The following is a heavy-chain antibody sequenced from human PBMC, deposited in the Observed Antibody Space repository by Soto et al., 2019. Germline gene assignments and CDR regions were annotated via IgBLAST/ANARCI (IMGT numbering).Heavy chain of an antibody. V-gene: IGHV4-39*01. Sequence: SQTLSLTCTVSGDSSSSSSYHRGWIRQPPGKGLEWIGSVYYSGSTYYNPSLKSRVTISVDASKNQFSLNLSSVTAADTAVYYCARHRGPTGPNYWGQGTLVTVSS. CDR3: ARHRGPTGPNY. CDR1: GDSSSSSSYH. CDR2: VYYSGST. J-gene: IGHJ4*02. D-gene: IGHD3-10*01.